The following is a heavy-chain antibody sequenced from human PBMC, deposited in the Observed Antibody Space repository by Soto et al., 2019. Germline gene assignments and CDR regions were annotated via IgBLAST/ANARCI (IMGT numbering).Heavy chain of an antibody. CDR3: AGGADM. CDR1: GGSISSGGYS. CDR2: IYHSGST. J-gene: IGHJ4*02. V-gene: IGHV4-30-2*01. Sequence: QLQLQESGSGLVKPSQTLSLTCAVSGGSISSGGYSWSWIRQPPGKGLEWIGYIYHSGSTYYNPLIKSRVTISVDRPTNQSLLKRRSMTAAITAVYYSAGGADMWGQGTLVTVSS. D-gene: IGHD6-13*01.